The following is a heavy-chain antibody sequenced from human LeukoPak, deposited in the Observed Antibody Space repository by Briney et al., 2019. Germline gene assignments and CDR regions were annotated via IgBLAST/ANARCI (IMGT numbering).Heavy chain of an antibody. CDR2: ISGSGGST. Sequence: SGGSLRLSCAASGLTFSSYAMSWVRQAPGKGLEWVSAISGSGGSTYYADSVKGRFTISRDNSKNTLYLQMNSLRAEDTAVYYCAKSIGGYYGSGSYSYDYWGQGTLVTVSS. D-gene: IGHD3-10*01. CDR1: GLTFSSYA. CDR3: AKSIGGYYGSGSYSYDY. V-gene: IGHV3-23*01. J-gene: IGHJ4*02.